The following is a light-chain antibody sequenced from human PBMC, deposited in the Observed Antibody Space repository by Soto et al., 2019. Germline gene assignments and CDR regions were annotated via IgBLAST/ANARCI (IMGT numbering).Light chain of an antibody. V-gene: IGLV2-11*01. J-gene: IGLJ3*02. CDR2: DVS. CDR1: SSDVGDYDF. Sequence: QSALTQPRSVSGSPGQSVTISCTGTSSDVGDYDFVSWYHQHPGKVPKVIIYDVSERPSGVPDRFSGSKSGNTASLTISGLKAEDEDVYYCCSYAGGHTWVFGGGTQLTVL. CDR3: CSYAGGHTWV.